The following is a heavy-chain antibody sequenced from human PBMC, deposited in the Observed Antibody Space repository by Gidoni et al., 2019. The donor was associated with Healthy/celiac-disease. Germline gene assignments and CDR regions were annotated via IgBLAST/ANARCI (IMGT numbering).Heavy chain of an antibody. Sequence: EVQLVASGGGLVQPGGSLRLSCAASGFTFSSDAMHWVRQAPGKGLEYVSAISSNGGSTYYANSVKGRFTISRDNSKNTLYLQMGSLRAEDMAVYYCARDSRITGTTLXXXWGQGTKVTVS. D-gene: IGHD1-7*01. V-gene: IGHV3-64*01. J-gene: IGHJ6*02. CDR3: ARDSRITGTTLXXX. CDR2: ISSNGGST. CDR1: GFTFSSDA.